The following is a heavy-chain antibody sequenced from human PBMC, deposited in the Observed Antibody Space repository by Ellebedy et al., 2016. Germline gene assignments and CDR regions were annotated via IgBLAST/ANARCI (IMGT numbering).Heavy chain of an antibody. CDR1: GGSFSGYY. CDR2: INHSGST. CDR3: ARSIYLIEVRGGLDY. V-gene: IGHV4-34*01. Sequence: SETLSLTXAVYGGSFSGYYWSWIRQPPGKGLEWIGEINHSGSTNYNPSLKSRVTISVDTSKNQFSLKLSSVTAADTAVYYCARSIYLIEVRGGLDYWGQGTLVTVSS. J-gene: IGHJ4*02. D-gene: IGHD3-10*01.